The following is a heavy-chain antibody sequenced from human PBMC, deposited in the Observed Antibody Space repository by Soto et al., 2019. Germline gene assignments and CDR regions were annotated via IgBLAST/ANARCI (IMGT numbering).Heavy chain of an antibody. CDR1: GFTFTSYA. V-gene: IGHV3-23*01. D-gene: IGHD6-25*01. Sequence: VGSLRLSCAASGFTFTSYAMTWVRQAPGKGLEWVSAITGSGITTYYADAVKGRFTISRDNSMRTLFLQMNSLRAEDTAVYFCAKTISARPYYFDQWGQGTLVTVSS. CDR2: ITGSGITT. CDR3: AKTISARPYYFDQ. J-gene: IGHJ4*02.